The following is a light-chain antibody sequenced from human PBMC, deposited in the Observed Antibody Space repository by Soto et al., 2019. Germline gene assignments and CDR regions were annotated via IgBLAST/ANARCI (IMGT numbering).Light chain of an antibody. CDR3: QQYSGTPT. V-gene: IGKV4-1*01. Sequence: DIVMTQSPDPLAVSLGERATINCKSSQSLLYSANNKNYLAWYQQKPGQPPQLLIYWASTRESGVPDRFSGSGSGADFPLTIISLQPEDVAVYYCQQYSGTPTFGGGTKVEIK. J-gene: IGKJ4*01. CDR1: QSLLYSANNKNY. CDR2: WAS.